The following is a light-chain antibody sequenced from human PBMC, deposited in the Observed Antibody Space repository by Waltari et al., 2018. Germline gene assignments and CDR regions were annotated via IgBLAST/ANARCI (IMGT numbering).Light chain of an antibody. J-gene: IGKJ1*01. CDR2: WAS. CDR1: QSVLYNSNNKNY. V-gene: IGKV4-1*01. Sequence: DIVMTQSPDSLAVSLGERATINCKSSQSVLYNSNNKNYLAWYQQKPGQPPKLLISWASTRESRVPDRFSGSGSGTDFTLTISSLQAEDVAVYYCQQYYISPRTFGQGTKVEIK. CDR3: QQYYISPRT.